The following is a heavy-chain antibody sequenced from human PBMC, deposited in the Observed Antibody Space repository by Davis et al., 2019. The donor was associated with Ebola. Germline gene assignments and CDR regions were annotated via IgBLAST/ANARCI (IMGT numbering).Heavy chain of an antibody. CDR1: GFTFTSYG. CDR2: ISYDGSTK. Sequence: GGSLRLPCAGSGFTFTSYGMHWVRQAPVKGLEWLAVISYDGSTKFYADSVRGRFTISRDNAKNSLYLQMSSLRAEDTAVYYCARGSDSGSYSPINWGQGTLVTVSS. D-gene: IGHD3-10*01. CDR3: ARGSDSGSYSPIN. V-gene: IGHV3-33*05. J-gene: IGHJ4*02.